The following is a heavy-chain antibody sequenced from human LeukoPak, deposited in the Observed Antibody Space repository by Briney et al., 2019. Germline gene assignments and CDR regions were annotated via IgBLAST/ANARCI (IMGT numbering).Heavy chain of an antibody. CDR3: ARDRVSGVIEWGFDI. CDR1: GYNFTDYF. V-gene: IGHV1-2*02. J-gene: IGHJ4*02. Sequence: ASVKLSCKASGYNFTDYFLNWVRQAPGQGLEWVGWIKPKTGATNFPQKFQGRVTMTTDTSINTAYLELSSLKSDDTAVYFCARDRVSGVIEWGFDIWGQGTLVTVSS. D-gene: IGHD2-21*01. CDR2: IKPKTGAT.